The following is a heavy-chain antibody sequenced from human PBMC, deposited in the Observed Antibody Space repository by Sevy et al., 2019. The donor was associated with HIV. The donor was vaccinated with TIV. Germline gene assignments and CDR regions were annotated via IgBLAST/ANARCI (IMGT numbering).Heavy chain of an antibody. J-gene: IGHJ3*02. CDR3: AKEGDNKRAFDI. Sequence: GGSLRLSCAASGFTFSSYGMHWVRQAPGKGLEWVAVISYDGSNKYYADSVKGRFTISRDNSKNTLYLQMNSLRAEDTAVYYCAKEGDNKRAFDILGQGTMVTVSS. D-gene: IGHD3-16*01. V-gene: IGHV3-30*18. CDR1: GFTFSSYG. CDR2: ISYDGSNK.